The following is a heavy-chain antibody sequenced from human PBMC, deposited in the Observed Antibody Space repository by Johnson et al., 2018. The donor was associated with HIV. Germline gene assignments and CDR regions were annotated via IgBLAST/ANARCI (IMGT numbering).Heavy chain of an antibody. Sequence: QVQLVESGGGLVKPGGSLRLSCAASGFTFSDYYMSWIRQAPGKGLEWISYISSSGRKGYADSVKGRFTISRDNAKNSLYLQMNSLKPEDTALYYCTKGIVVGTPHDAFDIWGQGTMVTVSS. D-gene: IGHD2-21*01. CDR1: GFTFSDYY. J-gene: IGHJ3*02. CDR3: TKGIVVGTPHDAFDI. CDR2: ISSSGRK. V-gene: IGHV3-11*01.